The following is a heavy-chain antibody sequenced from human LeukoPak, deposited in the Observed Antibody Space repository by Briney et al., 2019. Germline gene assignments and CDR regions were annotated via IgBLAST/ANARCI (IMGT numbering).Heavy chain of an antibody. V-gene: IGHV1-3*01. Sequence: KFQGRVTITRDTSASTAYMELSSLRSEDTAVYYCAREVIAVAGYPSHPYGMDIWGQGTTVTVSS. CDR3: AREVIAVAGYPSHPYGMDI. J-gene: IGHJ6*02. D-gene: IGHD6-19*01.